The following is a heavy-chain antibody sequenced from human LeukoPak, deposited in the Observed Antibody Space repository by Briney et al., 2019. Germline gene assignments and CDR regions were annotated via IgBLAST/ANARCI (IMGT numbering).Heavy chain of an antibody. Sequence: GGSLRLSCVVSGFTFSNYWMSWVRQAPGKGLEWVANIKLDGSEEYYVDSMKGRFTISRDNAKNSLYLQMNSLRAEDTAVYYCAKYYGYNLDYWGQGTLVTVSS. J-gene: IGHJ4*02. D-gene: IGHD3-10*01. CDR1: GFTFSNYW. CDR3: AKYYGYNLDY. V-gene: IGHV3-7*01. CDR2: IKLDGSEE.